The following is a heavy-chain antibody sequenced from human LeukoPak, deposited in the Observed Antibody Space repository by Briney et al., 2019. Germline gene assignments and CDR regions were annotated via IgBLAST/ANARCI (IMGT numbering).Heavy chain of an antibody. CDR1: GYTFTSYG. V-gene: IGHV1-18*01. Sequence: ASVKVSCKASGYTFTSYGISWVRQAPGQGLEWMGWISAYNGNTNYAQKFQGRVTMTRDTSTSTVYMELSSLRSEDTAVYYCARVFDYWGQGTLVTVSS. J-gene: IGHJ4*02. CDR2: ISAYNGNT. CDR3: ARVFDY.